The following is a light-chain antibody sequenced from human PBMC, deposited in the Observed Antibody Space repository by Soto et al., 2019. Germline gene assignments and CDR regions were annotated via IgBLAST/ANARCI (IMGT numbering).Light chain of an antibody. Sequence: QSALTQPASVSGSPGQSITTSCTGTSNDVGGYNYVSWFQQHPGKAPKLPIFEVSNRPSGVSHRFSGSKSGNTASLTISGLQAEDEADYYCSSFTSTSTFVFGSGTKVTVL. J-gene: IGLJ1*01. CDR3: SSFTSTSTFV. CDR1: SNDVGGYNY. CDR2: EVS. V-gene: IGLV2-14*01.